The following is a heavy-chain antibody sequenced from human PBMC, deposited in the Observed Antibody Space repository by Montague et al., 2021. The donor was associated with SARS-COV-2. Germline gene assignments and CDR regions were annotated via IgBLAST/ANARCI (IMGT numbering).Heavy chain of an antibody. CDR1: VGSISSNNCD. D-gene: IGHD3-22*01. CDR2: IYYSGST. Sequence: SETLSLTCTVSVGSISSNNCDWGWIRQPPGKALEWFGSIYYSGSTXYNPSLKSRVTMSVDTSENQFSLKLSSVTAADTAVYYCARDGFYYDRSGPSNFDYWGQGTLVTVSS. CDR3: ARDGFYYDRSGPSNFDY. V-gene: IGHV4-39*07. J-gene: IGHJ4*02.